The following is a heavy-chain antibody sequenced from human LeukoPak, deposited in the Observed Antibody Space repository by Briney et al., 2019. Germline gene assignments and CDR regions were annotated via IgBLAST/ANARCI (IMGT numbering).Heavy chain of an antibody. D-gene: IGHD2-2*01. V-gene: IGHV3-30*18. Sequence: SGRSLRLSCAASGFTFSSYGMHWVRQAPGKGLEWVAVISYDGSNKYYADSVKGRFTISRDNSKNTLYLQMNSLRAEDTAVYYCAKDGGDGYQLLEYYFDYWGQGTLVTVSS. J-gene: IGHJ4*02. CDR2: ISYDGSNK. CDR1: GFTFSSYG. CDR3: AKDGGDGYQLLEYYFDY.